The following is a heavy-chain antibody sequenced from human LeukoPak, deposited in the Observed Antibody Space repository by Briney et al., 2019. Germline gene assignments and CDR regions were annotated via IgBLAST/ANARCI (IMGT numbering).Heavy chain of an antibody. CDR1: GGSISSYY. V-gene: IGHV4-59*01. Sequence: SETLSLTCTVSGGSISSYYWSRIRQPPGKGLEWIGYIYYSGSTNYNPSLKSRVTISVDTSKNQFSLKLSSVTAADTAVYYCARVGSSSWDNWFDPWGQGTLVTVSS. CDR3: ARVGSSSWDNWFDP. CDR2: IYYSGST. J-gene: IGHJ5*02. D-gene: IGHD6-13*01.